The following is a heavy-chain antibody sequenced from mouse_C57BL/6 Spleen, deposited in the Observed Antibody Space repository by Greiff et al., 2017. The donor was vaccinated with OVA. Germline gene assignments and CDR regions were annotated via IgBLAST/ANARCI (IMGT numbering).Heavy chain of an antibody. CDR2: IDPSDSET. D-gene: IGHD2-5*01. CDR1: GYTFTSYW. CDR3: AIVYYSNGY. J-gene: IGHJ2*01. V-gene: IGHV1-52*01. Sequence: QVHVKQPGAELVRPGSSVKLSCKASGYTFTSYWMHWVKQRPIQGLEWIGNIDPSDSETHYNQKFKDKATLTVDKSSSTAYMQLSSLTSEDSAVYYCAIVYYSNGYWGQGTTLTVSS.